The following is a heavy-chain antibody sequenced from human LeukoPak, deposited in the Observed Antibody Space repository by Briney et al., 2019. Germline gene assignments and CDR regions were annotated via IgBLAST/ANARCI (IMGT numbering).Heavy chain of an antibody. CDR3: ARQQWLANYFDY. V-gene: IGHV5-51*01. Sequence: GESMKISSKGSGYSFISYWIGRVRQMPGKGLEWMGIIYPGDSYTRYSPSFQGQVTISVDKFNSTAYLQWSSLKASDTAMYYCARQQWLANYFDYWGQGTLVTVSS. J-gene: IGHJ4*02. CDR2: IYPGDSYT. CDR1: GYSFISYW. D-gene: IGHD6-19*01.